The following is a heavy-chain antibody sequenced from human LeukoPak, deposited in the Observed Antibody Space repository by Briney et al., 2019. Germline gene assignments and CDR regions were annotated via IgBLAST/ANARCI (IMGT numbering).Heavy chain of an antibody. Sequence: GASVKVSCKASGYTFTSYGISWVRQAPGQGLEWMGWISAYNGNTNYAQKLQGRVTMTTDTSTSTAYMELRSLRSDDTAVYYCARAPFGTYYYDSTLPNLLPPVDYWGQGTLVTVSS. J-gene: IGHJ4*02. D-gene: IGHD3-22*01. CDR2: ISAYNGNT. CDR3: ARAPFGTYYYDSTLPNLLPPVDY. CDR1: GYTFTSYG. V-gene: IGHV1-18*01.